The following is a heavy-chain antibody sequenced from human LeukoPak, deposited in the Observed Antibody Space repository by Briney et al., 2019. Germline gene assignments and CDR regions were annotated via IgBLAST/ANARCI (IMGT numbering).Heavy chain of an antibody. CDR2: INPNSGGT. V-gene: IGHV1-2*02. Sequence: GASVKVSCKASGYTFTCYYMHWVRQAPGQGLEWMGWINPNSGGTNYAQKFQGRVTMTRDTSISTAYMELSRLRCDDTAVYYCARDQRGAYCGGDWYSWFDPWGQGTLVTVSS. CDR3: ARDQRGAYCGGDWYSWFDP. D-gene: IGHD2-21*02. J-gene: IGHJ5*02. CDR1: GYTFTCYY.